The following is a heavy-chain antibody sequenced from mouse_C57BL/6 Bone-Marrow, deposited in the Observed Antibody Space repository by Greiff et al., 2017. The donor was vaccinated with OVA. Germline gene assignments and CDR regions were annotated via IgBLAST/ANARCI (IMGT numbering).Heavy chain of an antibody. V-gene: IGHV6-6*01. Sequence: LQQSGGGLVQPGGSMKLSCAASGFTFSDAWMDWVRQSPEKGLEWVAEIRNKANNHATYYAESVKGRFTISRDDSKSSVYLQMNSLRAEDTGIYYCTRPGDYDGHWYFDVWGTGTTVTVSS. D-gene: IGHD2-4*01. CDR1: GFTFSDAW. J-gene: IGHJ1*03. CDR3: TRPGDYDGHWYFDV. CDR2: IRNKANNHAT.